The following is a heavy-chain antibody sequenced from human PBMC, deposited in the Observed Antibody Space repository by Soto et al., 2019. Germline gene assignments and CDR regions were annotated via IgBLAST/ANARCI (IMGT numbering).Heavy chain of an antibody. CDR2: ISAYNGNT. V-gene: IGHV1-18*04. Sequence: ASVKVSCKASGYTFTSYGISWVRQAPGQGLEWMGWISAYNGNTNYAQKLQGRVTMTTDTSTSTAYMELRSLRSDDTAVYYCARDPPETYYYGSGSSYYYGMDVWGQGTTVTVS. CDR1: GYTFTSYG. J-gene: IGHJ6*02. D-gene: IGHD3-10*01. CDR3: ARDPPETYYYGSGSSYYYGMDV.